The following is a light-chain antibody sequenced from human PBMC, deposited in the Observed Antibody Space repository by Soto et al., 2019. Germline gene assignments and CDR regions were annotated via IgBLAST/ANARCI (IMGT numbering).Light chain of an antibody. CDR2: DAS. CDR1: QSISSW. V-gene: IGKV1-5*01. Sequence: DIKLTQSPSTLSAYVGERVTLTCPASQSISSWLAWYQQKPGKAPKLLIYDASSLESGVPSRFSGSGSGTEFTLTISSLQPDDFATYYCQQYNTFSPWTFGQGTKV. CDR3: QQYNTFSPWT. J-gene: IGKJ1*01.